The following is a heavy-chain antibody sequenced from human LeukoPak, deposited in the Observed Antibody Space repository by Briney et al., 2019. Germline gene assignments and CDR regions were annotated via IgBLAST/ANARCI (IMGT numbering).Heavy chain of an antibody. CDR2: IKQDGSEK. D-gene: IGHD2-8*01. Sequence: PGGSLRLSCAASGFTFSNYAMSWVRQAPGKGLEWVANIKQDGSEKYYADSVKGRSTVSRDNAKNSLYLQMNSLRAEDTAVYYCARDRLYCTNGVCSYDAFDIWGQGTMVTVSS. CDR3: ARDRLYCTNGVCSYDAFDI. CDR1: GFTFSNYA. J-gene: IGHJ3*02. V-gene: IGHV3-7*01.